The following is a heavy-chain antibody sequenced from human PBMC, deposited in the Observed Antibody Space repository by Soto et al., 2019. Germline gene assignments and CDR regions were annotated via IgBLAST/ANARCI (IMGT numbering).Heavy chain of an antibody. Sequence: SETLSLTCTVSGGSISSSSYYWGWIRQPPGKGLEWIGSIYYSGSTYYNPSLKSRVTISVDTSKNQFSLKLSSVTAADTAVYYSARHTGDCSGGICYARGELYYYMDVWGQGTAVTVSS. J-gene: IGHJ6*03. CDR1: GGSISSSSYY. CDR3: ARHTGDCSGGICYARGELYYYMDV. D-gene: IGHD2-15*01. V-gene: IGHV4-39*01. CDR2: IYYSGST.